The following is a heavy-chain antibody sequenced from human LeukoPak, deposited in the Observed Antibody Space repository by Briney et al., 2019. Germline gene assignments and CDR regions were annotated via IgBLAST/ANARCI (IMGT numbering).Heavy chain of an antibody. D-gene: IGHD3-10*01. Sequence: ASVKVSSKASGYTFTGYYMHWVRQAPGQGREWMGWINPNSGGTNYAQKFQGRVTMTRDTSISTAYMELSRLRSDDTAVYYCARSRTGSGFLFDYWGQGTLVTVSS. J-gene: IGHJ4*02. CDR2: INPNSGGT. CDR1: GYTFTGYY. CDR3: ARSRTGSGFLFDY. V-gene: IGHV1-2*02.